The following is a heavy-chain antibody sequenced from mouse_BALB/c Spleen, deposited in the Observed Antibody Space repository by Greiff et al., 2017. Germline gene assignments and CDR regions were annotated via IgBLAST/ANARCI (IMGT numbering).Heavy chain of an antibody. D-gene: IGHD2-14*01. V-gene: IGHV1S81*02. CDR2: INPSNGRT. Sequence: QVQLQQPGAELVKPGASVKLSCKASGYTFTSYWMHWVKQRPGQGLEWIGEINPSNGRTNYNEKFKSKATLTVDKSSSTAYMQLSSLTSEDSAVYYCARLGYRYDAWFAYWGQGTLVTVSA. J-gene: IGHJ3*01. CDR1: GYTFTSYW. CDR3: ARLGYRYDAWFAY.